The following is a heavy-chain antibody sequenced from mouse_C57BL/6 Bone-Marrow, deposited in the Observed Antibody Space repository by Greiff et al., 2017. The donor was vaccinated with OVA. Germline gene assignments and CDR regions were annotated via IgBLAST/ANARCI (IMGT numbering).Heavy chain of an antibody. J-gene: IGHJ3*01. V-gene: IGHV5-4*03. CDR1: GFTFSSYA. Sequence: EVKVVESGGGLVKPGGSLKLSCAASGFTFSSYAMSWVRQTPEKRLEWVATISDGGSYTYSPDNVKGRFTISRDNAKYNLYLQMRHMKSVYMSRYGDHRDLHYSPWFAYWGQGTLVTVSA. CDR3: HRDLHYSPWFAY. CDR2: ISDGGSYT. D-gene: IGHD2-12*01.